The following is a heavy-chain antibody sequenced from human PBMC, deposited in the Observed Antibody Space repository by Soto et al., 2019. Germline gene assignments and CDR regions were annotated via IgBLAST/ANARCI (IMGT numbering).Heavy chain of an antibody. J-gene: IGHJ6*03. V-gene: IGHV3-7*01. D-gene: IGHD6-13*01. CDR3: ARLLVPGDYYYYMDV. Sequence: PGGSLRLSCAASGFTFSSYWMSWVRQAPGKGLEWVANIKQDGSEKYYVDSVKGRFTISRDNAKNSLYLQMNSLRAEDTAVYYCARLLVPGDYYYYMDVWGKGTTVTVSS. CDR2: IKQDGSEK. CDR1: GFTFSSYW.